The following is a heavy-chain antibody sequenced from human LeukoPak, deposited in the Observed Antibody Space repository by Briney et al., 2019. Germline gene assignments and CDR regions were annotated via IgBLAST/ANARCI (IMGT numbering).Heavy chain of an antibody. J-gene: IGHJ6*04. CDR1: GYTFSSYT. CDR2: INTNTGNP. V-gene: IGHV7-4-1*02. CDR3: AGDLGDPMDV. Sequence: GASVKVSCKASGYTFSSYTINWVRQAPGQGLEWMGWINTNTGNPTYAQGFTGRFVFSLDTSGSTTFLQISSLKAEDTAVYYCAGDLGDPMDVWGKGTTVTVSS. D-gene: IGHD3-10*01.